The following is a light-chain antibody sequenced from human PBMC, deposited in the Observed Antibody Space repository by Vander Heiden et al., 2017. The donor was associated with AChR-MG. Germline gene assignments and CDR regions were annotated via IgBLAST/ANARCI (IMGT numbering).Light chain of an antibody. V-gene: IGLV1-40*01. Sequence: VLTEPPSVSGAPGPGVTISCTGNTSNIGAGYDVHWYQLLPGTAPKLLIFGTSNRPSGVPDRFSCSKSGTSASLAITGLQAQDEADYYCQSYDSTLSGYRVFGGGTKLTVL. J-gene: IGLJ3*02. CDR3: QSYDSTLSGYRV. CDR2: GTS. CDR1: TSNIGAGYD.